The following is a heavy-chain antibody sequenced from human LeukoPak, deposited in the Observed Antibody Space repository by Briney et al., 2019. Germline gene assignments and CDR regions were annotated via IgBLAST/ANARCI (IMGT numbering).Heavy chain of an antibody. CDR2: IYYSGST. CDR3: ARVRGLEYSSSSGHYYYYYYMDV. D-gene: IGHD6-6*01. Sequence: SETLSLTCTVSGGSISSYYWSWIRQPPGKGLEWIGYIYYSGSTNYNPSLKSRVTISVDTSKNQFSLKLSSVTAADTAVYYCARVRGLEYSSSSGHYYYYYYMDVWGKGTTVTVSS. J-gene: IGHJ6*03. V-gene: IGHV4-59*01. CDR1: GGSISSYY.